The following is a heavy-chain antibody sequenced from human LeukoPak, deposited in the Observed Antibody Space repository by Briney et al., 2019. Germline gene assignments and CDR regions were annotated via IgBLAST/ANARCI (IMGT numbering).Heavy chain of an antibody. CDR1: GFTFSSYS. Sequence: PGGSLRLSCTASGFTFSSYSKNWVRQAPGEGLEWLSYISSSSTIYYADSVKGRFTISRDNAKNSLYLQMNSLRAEDTAVYYCARGIVKWGSASSNPFDYWGQRTLVTVSS. CDR2: ISSSSTI. D-gene: IGHD3-10*01. J-gene: IGHJ4*02. CDR3: ARGIVKWGSASSNPFDY. V-gene: IGHV3-48*04.